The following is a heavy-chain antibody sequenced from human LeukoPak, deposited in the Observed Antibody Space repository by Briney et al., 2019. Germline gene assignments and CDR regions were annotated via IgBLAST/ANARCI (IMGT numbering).Heavy chain of an antibody. CDR3: AKDDDGQHHGVDH. CDR1: GFTVSSYA. CDR2: IGYSTGDT. J-gene: IGHJ4*02. D-gene: IGHD4-17*01. V-gene: IGHV3-23*01. Sequence: GGSLRLSCAASGFTVSSYAMTWVRQAPGKGLEWVSAIGYSTGDTNYADSVKGRFTISRDNSMNALYLQMSSLRADDTALYYCAKDDDGQHHGVDHWGQGTLVTVSP.